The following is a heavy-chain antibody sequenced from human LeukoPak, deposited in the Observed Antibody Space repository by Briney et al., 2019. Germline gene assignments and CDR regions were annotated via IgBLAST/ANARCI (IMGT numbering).Heavy chain of an antibody. D-gene: IGHD3-3*01. CDR1: RSAFSSYA. Sequence: GGSLRLSCAASRSAFSSYAMSWVRQAPGKGLEWVSAISGSGGSTSSADSVKGRFTISRDNSKNTLYRQMNSLRAEDTAVYYCAKADTIFGVVTPFDYWGQGTLVTVSS. CDR2: ISGSGGST. J-gene: IGHJ4*02. CDR3: AKADTIFGVVTPFDY. V-gene: IGHV3-23*01.